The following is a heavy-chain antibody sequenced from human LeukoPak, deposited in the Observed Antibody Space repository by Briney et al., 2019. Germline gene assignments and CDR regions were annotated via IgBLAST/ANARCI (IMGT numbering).Heavy chain of an antibody. CDR2: IKQDGSEK. Sequence: GGSLRLSCAASGFTFSSYWMSWVRQAPGKGLEWVANIKQDGSEKYYVDSVKGRFTISRDNAKNSLYLQMNSLRAEDTAVYYCARVAHSGYAYYYYYYVDVWGKGTTVTVSS. D-gene: IGHD5-12*01. CDR3: ARVAHSGYAYYYYYYVDV. V-gene: IGHV3-7*01. J-gene: IGHJ6*03. CDR1: GFTFSSYW.